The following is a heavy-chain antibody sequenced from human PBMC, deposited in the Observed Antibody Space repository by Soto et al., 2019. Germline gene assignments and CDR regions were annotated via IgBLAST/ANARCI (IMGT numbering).Heavy chain of an antibody. J-gene: IGHJ6*02. V-gene: IGHV4-39*02. D-gene: IGHD3-9*01. CDR2: IYYSGSN. CDR1: GGSISSSSYY. Sequence: SETGSFACTVSGGSISSSSYYWGWIRQPPGKGLEWIGSIYYSGSNYYNPSLKSRVTISVDTSKRQFSLKLSSVTSAYTAVYYCAGEPPFRYFDGVSARYGMEVLGEGTAV. CDR3: AGEPPFRYFDGVSARYGMEV.